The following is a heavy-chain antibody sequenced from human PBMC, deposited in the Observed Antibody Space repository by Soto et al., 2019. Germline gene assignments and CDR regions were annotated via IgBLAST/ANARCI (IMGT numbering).Heavy chain of an antibody. J-gene: IGHJ4*02. CDR3: AGSPILETGSAPFDY. V-gene: IGHV1-2*02. D-gene: IGHD2-8*02. Sequence: ASVKVSCKASGYTFTGHYVHWLRQAPGQGPEWMGWINPKNGDTIYAQKFQGRVTMTRDTSISTAYMELSRLRSDDTAVYFCAGSPILETGSAPFDYWGQGTLVTVSS. CDR2: INPKNGDT. CDR1: GYTFTGHY.